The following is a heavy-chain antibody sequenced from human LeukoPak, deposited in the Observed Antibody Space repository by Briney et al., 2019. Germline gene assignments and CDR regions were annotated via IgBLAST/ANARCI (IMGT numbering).Heavy chain of an antibody. Sequence: SVKVSCKASGGTFSSYAISWVRQAPGQGLEWMGRIIPIFGTASYAQKFQGRVTITTDESTSTAYMELSSLRSEDTAVYYCAKESWGTAAYRSRYFDLWGRGTLVTVSS. D-gene: IGHD1-1*01. J-gene: IGHJ2*01. CDR3: AKESWGTAAYRSRYFDL. CDR1: GGTFSSYA. CDR2: IIPIFGTA. V-gene: IGHV1-69*05.